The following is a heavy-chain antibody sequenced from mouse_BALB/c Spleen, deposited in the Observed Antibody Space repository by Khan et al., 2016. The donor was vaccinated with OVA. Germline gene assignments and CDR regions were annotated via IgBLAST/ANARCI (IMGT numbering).Heavy chain of an antibody. Sequence: EVELVESGPDLVKPGASVKISCKASGYSFTLYYMTWVKQSHGKSLEWIGRVNPNTGGSDYNQEFKGKAILTVDKSSNTASMELHSLTSEDSAVYYCARGYDFFAYWGQGTLVTVSA. CDR3: ARGYDFFAY. V-gene: IGHV1-26*01. D-gene: IGHD2-14*01. CDR1: GYSFTLYY. CDR2: VNPNTGGS. J-gene: IGHJ3*01.